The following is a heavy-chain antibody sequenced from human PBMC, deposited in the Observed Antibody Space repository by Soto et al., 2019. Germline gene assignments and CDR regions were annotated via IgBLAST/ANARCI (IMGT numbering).Heavy chain of an antibody. Sequence: GASVKVSCKVSGYTLTELSMHWVRQAPGKGLEWMGGFDPEDGETIYAQKFQGRVTMTEDTSTDTAYMELSSLRSEDTAVYYCATSLLRYFDWLPPPDYWGQGTLVT. CDR3: ATSLLRYFDWLPPPDY. CDR2: FDPEDGET. D-gene: IGHD3-9*01. J-gene: IGHJ4*02. CDR1: GYTLTELS. V-gene: IGHV1-24*01.